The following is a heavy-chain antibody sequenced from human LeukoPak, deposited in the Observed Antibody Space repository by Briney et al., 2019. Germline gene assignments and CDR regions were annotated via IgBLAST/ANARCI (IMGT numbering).Heavy chain of an antibody. V-gene: IGHV3-33*06. Sequence: SGGSLRLSCAASGFTFSSYGMHWVRQAPGKGLEWVAVIWYDGSNKYYADSVKGRFTISRDNSKNTLYLQMNSLRAEDTAVYYCAKALYHNYYYMDVWGKGTTVTVSS. CDR1: GFTFSSYG. CDR3: AKALYHNYYYMDV. J-gene: IGHJ6*03. CDR2: IWYDGSNK. D-gene: IGHD2-2*02.